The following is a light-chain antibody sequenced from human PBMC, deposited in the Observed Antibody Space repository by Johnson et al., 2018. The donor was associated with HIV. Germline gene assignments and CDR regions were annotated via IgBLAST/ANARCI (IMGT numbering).Light chain of an antibody. CDR2: ENN. CDR3: GTWDGSLSAGV. Sequence: QPVLTQPPSVSAAPGQKVTISCSGSSSNIGNNYVSWYQQFPGTAPKLLIYENNKRPSGIPARFSGSKSGTSTTLGITGLQTGDEADYYCGTWDGSLSAGVFGTGTKVTVL. CDR1: SSNIGNNY. V-gene: IGLV1-51*02. J-gene: IGLJ1*01.